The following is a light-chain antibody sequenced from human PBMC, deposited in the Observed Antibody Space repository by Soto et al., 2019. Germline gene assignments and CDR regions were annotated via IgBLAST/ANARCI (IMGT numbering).Light chain of an antibody. CDR3: QQYSSYSWT. V-gene: IGKV1-5*03. CDR2: KAS. J-gene: IGKJ1*01. CDR1: QSISSW. Sequence: DLQMTQSPSTLSASAGDRVTITCRASQSISSWLAWYQQKPGKAPKLMIYKASTLESGVPSRFSGSGSGTEFTLTISSLQPDDFATYYCQQYSSYSWTFGQGTKVEIK.